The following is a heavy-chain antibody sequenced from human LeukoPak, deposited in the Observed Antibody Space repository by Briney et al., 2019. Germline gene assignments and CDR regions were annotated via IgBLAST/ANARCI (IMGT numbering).Heavy chain of an antibody. Sequence: GSVKVSCKVSGYTLTELSMHWVRQAPGKGLEWMGGFDPEDGETIYAQKVQGRVTMTEDTSTDTAYMELSSLRSEDTAVYYCATELRHSSGLNPYWGQGTLVTVSS. J-gene: IGHJ4*02. D-gene: IGHD3-22*01. CDR2: FDPEDGET. CDR3: ATELRHSSGLNPY. V-gene: IGHV1-24*01. CDR1: GYTLTELS.